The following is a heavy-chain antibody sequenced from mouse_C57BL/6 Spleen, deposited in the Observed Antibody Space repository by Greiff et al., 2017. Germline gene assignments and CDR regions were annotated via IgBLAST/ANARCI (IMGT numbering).Heavy chain of an antibody. CDR3: ARHDYYGSSYLYYFDC. CDR1: GFTFSSYT. Sequence: EVKLVESGGGLVKPGGSLKLSCAASGFTFSSYTMSWVRQTPEKRLEWVATISGGGGNTYYPDSVKGRFTISRDNAKNTLYLQMSSLRSEDTALYYCARHDYYGSSYLYYFDCWGQGTTLTVSS. CDR2: ISGGGGNT. J-gene: IGHJ2*01. V-gene: IGHV5-9*01. D-gene: IGHD1-1*01.